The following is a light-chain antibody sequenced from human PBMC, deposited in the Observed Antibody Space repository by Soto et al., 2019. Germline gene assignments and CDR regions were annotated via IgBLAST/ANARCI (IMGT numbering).Light chain of an antibody. J-gene: IGLJ1*01. CDR3: CSYAGRYTYV. CDR2: DVN. V-gene: IGLV2-11*01. Sequence: QSALTQPRSVSGSPGQSVTISCTGTSSDIGAYNYVSWYQQHPGKAPKLMIYDVNNKPSGVPDRFSGSKSGNTASLTISGLKAEDEADYYCCSYAGRYTYVFGTGTKVTVL. CDR1: SSDIGAYNY.